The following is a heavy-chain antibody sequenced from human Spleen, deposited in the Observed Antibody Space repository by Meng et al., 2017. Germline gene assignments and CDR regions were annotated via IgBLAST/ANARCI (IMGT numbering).Heavy chain of an antibody. D-gene: IGHD4-17*01. V-gene: IGHV1-2*02. CDR1: GYNFPDYY. Sequence: QVQLVQSGAEVKKPGASVKVSCKPSGYNFPDYYIHWVRRAPGQGLEWMGWINPNSGGTNYAQKFQGRVTMTSDTSISTAYMELSGLRSDDTAVYYCATYYGDYDYWGQGTLVTVSS. J-gene: IGHJ4*02. CDR3: ATYYGDYDY. CDR2: INPNSGGT.